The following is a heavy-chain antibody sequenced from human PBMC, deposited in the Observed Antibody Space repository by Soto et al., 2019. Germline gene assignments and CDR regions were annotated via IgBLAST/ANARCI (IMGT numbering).Heavy chain of an antibody. CDR1: GFTFSNAW. J-gene: IGHJ4*02. Sequence: AGGSLRLSCAASGFTFSNAWLSWVRQAPGKGLEWVGRIKSKTDGGTTDYTAPVKGRFTISRDDSKNTLYLQMNSLKTEDTAVYYCTTGSTSTKNYWGQGALVTVSS. CDR3: TTGSTSTKNY. CDR2: IKSKTDGGTT. D-gene: IGHD6-6*01. V-gene: IGHV3-15*01.